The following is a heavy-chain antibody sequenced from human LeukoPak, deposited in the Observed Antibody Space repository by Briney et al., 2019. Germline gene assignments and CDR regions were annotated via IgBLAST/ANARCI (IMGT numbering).Heavy chain of an antibody. Sequence: GGSLRLSCAASGFTFSNYEMNWVRQAPRKGLEWVSYISGGGYPIYFADSVKGRFTMSRDNAKNSVYLQMNSLRPEDTAVYYCVRDGASWGGDAFDIWGQGTMVTVSS. CDR3: VRDGASWGGDAFDI. V-gene: IGHV3-48*03. CDR1: GFTFSNYE. J-gene: IGHJ3*02. D-gene: IGHD3-10*01. CDR2: ISGGGYPI.